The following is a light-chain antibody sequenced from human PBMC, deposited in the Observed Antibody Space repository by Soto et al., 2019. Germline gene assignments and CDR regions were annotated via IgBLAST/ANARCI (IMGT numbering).Light chain of an antibody. CDR1: QILLYNNPYNY. CDR2: FGS. V-gene: IGKV2-28*01. J-gene: IGKJ5*01. CDR3: MQALQSLT. Sequence: DVVMTQSTLTLPVTPGEPASISCRSSQILLYNNPYNYLDWYVQKPGQSPQLLIYFGSNRAPGVPDRFSGSGSGTDFTLKINRVEAEDVGTYYCMQALQSLTFGQGTRLEI.